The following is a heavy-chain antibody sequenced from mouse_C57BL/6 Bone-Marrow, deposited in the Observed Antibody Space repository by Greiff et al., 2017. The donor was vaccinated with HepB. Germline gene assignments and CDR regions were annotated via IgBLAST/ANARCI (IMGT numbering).Heavy chain of an antibody. D-gene: IGHD1-1*01. Sequence: VKLMESGPGLVQPSQSLSITCTVSGFSLTSYGVHWVRQSPGKGLEWLGVIWSGGSTDYNAAFISRLSISKDNSKSQVFFKMNSLQADDTAIYYCASDYYGSGGYFDVWGTGTTVTVSS. V-gene: IGHV2-2*01. CDR2: IWSGGST. CDR1: GFSLTSYG. CDR3: ASDYYGSGGYFDV. J-gene: IGHJ1*03.